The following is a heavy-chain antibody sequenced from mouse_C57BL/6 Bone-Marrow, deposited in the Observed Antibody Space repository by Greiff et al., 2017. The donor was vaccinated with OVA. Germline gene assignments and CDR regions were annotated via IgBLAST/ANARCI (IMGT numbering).Heavy chain of an antibody. CDR1: GYTFTSYW. CDR3: ARDYGSSYDGYYAMDY. D-gene: IGHD1-1*01. Sequence: VQLQQPGAELVMPGASVKLSCKASGYTFTSYWMHWVKQRPGQGLEWIGEIDPSDRYTNYNQKFKGKSTLTVDKSSSTAYMQLSSLTSEDSAVYYCARDYGSSYDGYYAMDYWGQGTSVTVSS. V-gene: IGHV1-69*01. J-gene: IGHJ4*01. CDR2: IDPSDRYT.